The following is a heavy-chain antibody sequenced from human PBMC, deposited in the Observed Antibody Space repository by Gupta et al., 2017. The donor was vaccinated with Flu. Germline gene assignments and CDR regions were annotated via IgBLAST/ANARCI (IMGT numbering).Heavy chain of an antibody. V-gene: IGHV3-23*01. Sequence: EVQLLESGGVLVQPGGSLRLSCAASGFTFSSYAMSWVRQAPGKGLEWVSSITSSGGSIYYADSVKGRFTISRDNSKNTLYLQMNILRAEDTAVYYCARRFWTGYYGDYWVQGTLVTVSS. CDR3: ARRFWTGYYGDY. CDR2: ITSSGGSI. D-gene: IGHD3/OR15-3a*01. CDR1: GFTFSSYA. J-gene: IGHJ4*02.